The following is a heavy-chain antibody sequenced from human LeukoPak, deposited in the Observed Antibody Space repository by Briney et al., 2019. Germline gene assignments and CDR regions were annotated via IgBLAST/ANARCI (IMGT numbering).Heavy chain of an antibody. D-gene: IGHD3-22*01. V-gene: IGHV3-30-3*01. CDR1: GFTFSDYY. Sequence: PGGSLRLSCAASGFTFSDYYMSWIRQAPGKGLEWVAVISYDGSNKYYADSVKGRFTISRDNSKNTLYLQMNSLRAEDTAVYYCARDLLWVWYYYDSSGSPFDYWGQGTLVTVSS. J-gene: IGHJ4*02. CDR3: ARDLLWVWYYYDSSGSPFDY. CDR2: ISYDGSNK.